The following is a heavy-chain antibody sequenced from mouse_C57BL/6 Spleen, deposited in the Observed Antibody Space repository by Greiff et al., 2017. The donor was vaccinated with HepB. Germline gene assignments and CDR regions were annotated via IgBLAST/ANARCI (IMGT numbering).Heavy chain of an antibody. V-gene: IGHV1-55*01. CDR3: AREGPPYAMDY. D-gene: IGHD6-1*01. Sequence: QVQLKQPGAELVKPGASVKMSCKASGYTFTSYWITWVKQRPGQGLEWIGDIYPGSGSTNYNEKFKSKATLTVDTSSSTAYMQLSSLTSEDSAVYYCAREGPPYAMDYWGQGTSVTVSS. CDR1: GYTFTSYW. J-gene: IGHJ4*01. CDR2: IYPGSGST.